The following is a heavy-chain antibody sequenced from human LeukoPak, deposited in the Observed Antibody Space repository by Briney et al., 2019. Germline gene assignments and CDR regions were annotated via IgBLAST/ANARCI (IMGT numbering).Heavy chain of an antibody. D-gene: IGHD3-22*01. J-gene: IGHJ3*01. V-gene: IGHV3-74*01. Sequence: GGSLRLSCAAPGFTFSSYWMHWVRQAPGKGLEWVSRINTDGSTTDNTNYAGFVKGRFTISRDNAKNTLYLQMNSLRAEDTAVYYCARGDSRLVDSSAYFRDALDLWGQGTMVTVSS. CDR2: INTDGSTTDNT. CDR1: GFTFSSYW. CDR3: ARGDSRLVDSSAYFRDALDL.